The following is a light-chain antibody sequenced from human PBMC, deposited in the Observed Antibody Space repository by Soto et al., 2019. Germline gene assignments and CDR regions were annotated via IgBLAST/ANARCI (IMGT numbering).Light chain of an antibody. V-gene: IGKV3-20*01. Sequence: EIVLTQSPGTLSLSPGERATLSCRASQSVSSNFLAWYQQKPGQAPRLLIYGASSRATGIPDRFSGSGSGTDFTLTISRLAPEDFAVYYCQQYGSSPPYTFGEGTKVEIK. CDR3: QQYGSSPPYT. J-gene: IGKJ2*01. CDR1: QSVSSNF. CDR2: GAS.